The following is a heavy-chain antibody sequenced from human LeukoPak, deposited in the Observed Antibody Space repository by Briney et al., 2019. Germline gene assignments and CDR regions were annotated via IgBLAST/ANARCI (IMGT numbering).Heavy chain of an antibody. J-gene: IGHJ5*02. D-gene: IGHD3-22*01. V-gene: IGHV3-33*01. Sequence: GGSLRLSCAASGFSFSSYGMHWVRPAPGRGVEWVAVILYDGSNKYSTESVKGRFTISRDNSKNTLYLKMNSLRAEETAVDYCGRESPPVFIRTRFDPWGQGTLVTVSS. CDR2: ILYDGSNK. CDR3: GRESPPVFIRTRFDP. CDR1: GFSFSSYG.